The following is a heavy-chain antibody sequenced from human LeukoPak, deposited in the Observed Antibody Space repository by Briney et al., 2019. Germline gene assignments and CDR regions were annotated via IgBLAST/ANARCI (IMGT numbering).Heavy chain of an antibody. V-gene: IGHV4-4*07. J-gene: IGHJ3*02. CDR3: ARDQGSSAINDAFDI. Sequence: SETLSLTCTLSGGSISGYFWSWIRQPAGKGLEWIGRIHDNGDSNQNPSLKSRITMALDTSTNQVSLKLTSVTAADTAVYYCARDQGSSAINDAFDIWGQGTMVTVSS. CDR2: IHDNGDS. CDR1: GGSISGYF. D-gene: IGHD6-13*01.